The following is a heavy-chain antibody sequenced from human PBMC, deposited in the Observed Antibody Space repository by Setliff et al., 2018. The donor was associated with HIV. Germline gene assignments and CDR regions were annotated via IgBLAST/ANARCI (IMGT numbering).Heavy chain of an antibody. V-gene: IGHV3-30-3*02. D-gene: IGHD3-10*01. J-gene: IGHJ6*02. Sequence: GGSLRLSCAASGFTFSSFAMHWVRQAPGKGLEWVAVISYDVSNNFFADSVKGRLTISRDNSKNTVYLEMNNLMSEDTAVYYCAKEITMVRGVIRYYYGMDVWGQGTTVTVSS. CDR2: ISYDVSNN. CDR1: GFTFSSFA. CDR3: AKEITMVRGVIRYYYGMDV.